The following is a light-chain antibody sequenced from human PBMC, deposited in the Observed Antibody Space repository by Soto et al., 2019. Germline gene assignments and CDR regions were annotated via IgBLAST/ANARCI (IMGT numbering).Light chain of an antibody. CDR3: QSYDSSLSALYV. J-gene: IGLJ1*01. CDR1: SSNIGAGYD. CDR2: GNS. V-gene: IGLV1-40*01. Sequence: QSVLKQPPSVSGAPGQRVTISCTGSSSNIGAGYDVHWYQQLPGTAPKLLIYGNSNRPSGVPDRFSGSKSGTSASLTNTGLQAEDEADYYCQSYDSSLSALYVFGTGTKLTVL.